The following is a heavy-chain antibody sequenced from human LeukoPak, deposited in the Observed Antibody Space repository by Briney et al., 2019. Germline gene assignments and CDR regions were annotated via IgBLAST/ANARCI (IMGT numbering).Heavy chain of an antibody. D-gene: IGHD5-12*01. V-gene: IGHV1-2*02. J-gene: IGHJ4*02. CDR2: INPNSGGT. CDR3: AREGSGYPY. CDR1: GYSFTGYY. Sequence: ASVKVSCKASGYSFTGYYMHWVRQAPGQGLEWMGWINPNSGGTNYAQKFQGRVTMTRDTSISTAYMEVRRLTSDDTAVFYCAREGSGYPYWGQGTLVTVSS.